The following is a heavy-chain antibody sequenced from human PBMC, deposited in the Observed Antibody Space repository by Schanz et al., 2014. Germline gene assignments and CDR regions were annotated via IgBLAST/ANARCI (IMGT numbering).Heavy chain of an antibody. CDR2: IHQSGGT. D-gene: IGHD3-3*01. J-gene: IGHJ5*02. Sequence: QVQLQESGPGLVKPSETLSLTCSVSGGDIGNYYWSWIRQPPGKGLEWIGYIHQSGGTNYNPSLKSRAPILGDTSKNQFPRRLTSLTAADTAVYYCAKFLYDDPSWGQGTLVTVSS. V-gene: IGHV4-59*08. CDR1: GGDIGNYY. CDR3: AKFLYDDPS.